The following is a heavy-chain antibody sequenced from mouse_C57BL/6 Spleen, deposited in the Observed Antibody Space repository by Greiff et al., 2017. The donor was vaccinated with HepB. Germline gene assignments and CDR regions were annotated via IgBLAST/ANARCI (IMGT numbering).Heavy chain of an antibody. Sequence: EVKLVESGGGLVKPGGSLKLSCAASGFTFSDYGMHWVRQAPEKGLEWVAYISSGSSTIYYADTVKGRFTISRDNAKNTLFLQMTRLRSEDTAMYYCAKDGFLAWFAYWGQGTLVTVSA. CDR1: GFTFSDYG. J-gene: IGHJ3*01. V-gene: IGHV5-17*01. CDR2: ISSGSSTI. CDR3: AKDGFLAWFAY.